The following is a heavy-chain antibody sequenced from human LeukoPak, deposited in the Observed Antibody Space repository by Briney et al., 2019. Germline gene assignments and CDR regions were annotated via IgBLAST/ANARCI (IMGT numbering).Heavy chain of an antibody. CDR3: ARDPDPYYFDY. Sequence: PGGSLRLSCAASGFTFSSYWMSWVRQAPGKGLEWVANIKQDGSEKYYVDSVKGRLTISRDNAKNSLYLQMNSLRAEDTAVYYCARDPDPYYFDYWGQGTLVTVSS. CDR2: IKQDGSEK. J-gene: IGHJ4*02. CDR1: GFTFSSYW. V-gene: IGHV3-7*01.